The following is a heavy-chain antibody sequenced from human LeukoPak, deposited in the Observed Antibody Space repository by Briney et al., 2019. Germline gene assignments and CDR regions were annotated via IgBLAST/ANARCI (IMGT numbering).Heavy chain of an antibody. CDR3: ATDGGNSYYYYYTDV. CDR2: IYTSGST. V-gene: IGHV4-61*02. D-gene: IGHD4-23*01. J-gene: IGHJ6*03. Sequence: SETLSLTCTVSGGSISSGSYYWSWIRQPAGKGLEWIGRIYTSGSTNYNPSLKSRVTISVDTSKNQFSLKLSSVTAADTAVYYCATDGGNSYYYYYTDVWGKGTTVTVSS. CDR1: GGSISSGSYY.